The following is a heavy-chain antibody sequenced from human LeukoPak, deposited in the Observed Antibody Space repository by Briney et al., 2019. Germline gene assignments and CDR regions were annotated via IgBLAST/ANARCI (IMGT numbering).Heavy chain of an antibody. Sequence: GGSLRLSCAASGFTFDDYAMPWVRQAPGKGLEWVSGISWNSGSIGYADSVKGRFTISRDNAKNSLYLQMNSLRAEDTALYYCAKGSNSGYDHPVDYWGQGTLVTVSS. J-gene: IGHJ4*02. CDR3: AKGSNSGYDHPVDY. CDR1: GFTFDDYA. V-gene: IGHV3-9*01. CDR2: ISWNSGSI. D-gene: IGHD5-12*01.